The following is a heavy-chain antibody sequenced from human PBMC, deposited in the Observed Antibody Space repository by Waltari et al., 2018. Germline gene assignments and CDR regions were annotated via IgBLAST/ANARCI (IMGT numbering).Heavy chain of an antibody. V-gene: IGHV3-11*01. CDR2: MDSGGSAI. J-gene: IGHJ4*02. CDR1: GFSFSDYY. Sequence: QVQLVESGGGLVKPGGSLRLSCTASGFSFSDYYMSWIRQAPGKGLELISYMDSGGSAIHYADSVEGRFTISRDNAKNSLYLQMISLRADDTAVYYCARAREHSSDFWNGYSYYFDQWGQGTLVTVSS. D-gene: IGHD3-3*01. CDR3: ARAREHSSDFWNGYSYYFDQ.